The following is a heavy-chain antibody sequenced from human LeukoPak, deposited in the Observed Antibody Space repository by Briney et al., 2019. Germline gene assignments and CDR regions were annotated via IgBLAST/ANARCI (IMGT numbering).Heavy chain of an antibody. J-gene: IGHJ4*02. CDR2: IYYSGST. Sequence: SETLSLTCTVSGGSISSSSYYWGWIRQPPGKGLEWIGSIYYSGSTYYNPSLKSRVTISVDTSKNQFSLKLSSVTAADTAVYYCARDSIQLWDFDYWGQGTLVTVSS. CDR1: GGSISSSSYY. CDR3: ARDSIQLWDFDY. V-gene: IGHV4-39*07. D-gene: IGHD5-18*01.